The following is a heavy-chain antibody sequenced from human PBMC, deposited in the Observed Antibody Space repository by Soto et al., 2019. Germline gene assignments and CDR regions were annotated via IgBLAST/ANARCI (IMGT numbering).Heavy chain of an antibody. J-gene: IGHJ4*02. V-gene: IGHV4-59*01. Sequence: SETLSLTCTVSGGSISSYYWSWIRQPPGKGPEWIGYIYYSGSTNYNPSLKSRVTISVDTSKNQFSLKLSSVTAADTAVYYCGRERDGFLGGFIRYFDTRAKGTLATRSP. CDR3: GRERDGFLGGFIRYFDT. D-gene: IGHD3-3*01. CDR2: IYYSGST. CDR1: GGSISSYY.